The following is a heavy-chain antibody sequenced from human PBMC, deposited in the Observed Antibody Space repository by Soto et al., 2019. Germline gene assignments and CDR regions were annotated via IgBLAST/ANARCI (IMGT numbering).Heavy chain of an antibody. Sequence: GESLKISCATSGFTFTRSGMHWVRQAPGKGLDWVAVISSDGGNKYYGDSVRGRFTISRDNSKNTLFLEMKSLRVDDKAAYYFSKVQFGRGILSNIMDVWGQGTTVTVSS. CDR1: GFTFTRSG. J-gene: IGHJ6*02. V-gene: IGHV3-30*18. CDR2: ISSDGGNK. CDR3: SKVQFGRGILSNIMDV. D-gene: IGHD3-16*01.